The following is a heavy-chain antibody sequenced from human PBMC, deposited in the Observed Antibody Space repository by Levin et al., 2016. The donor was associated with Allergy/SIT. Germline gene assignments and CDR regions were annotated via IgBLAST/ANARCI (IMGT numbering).Heavy chain of an antibody. CDR3: ATRGYSYGFWYFDL. D-gene: IGHD5-18*01. CDR1: GFTLSGYW. Sequence: GESLKISCAASGFTLSGYWMHWVRQVPGKGLEWVGRTRNKANSYTTEYAASVKGRFTISRDDSKNSLYLQMNSLKTEDTAVYYCATRGYSYGFWYFDLWGRGTLVTVSS. V-gene: IGHV3-72*01. J-gene: IGHJ2*01. CDR2: TRNKANSYTT.